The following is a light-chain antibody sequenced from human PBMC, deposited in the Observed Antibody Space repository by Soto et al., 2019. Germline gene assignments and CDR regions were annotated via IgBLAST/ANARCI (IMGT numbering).Light chain of an antibody. CDR3: QRYNNYPFT. CDR2: DAS. J-gene: IGKJ4*01. Sequence: AAPLTQSPSSLSASVGDRVTITCRASQGISSALAWYQQKPVKAPKLLIYDASSLESGVPARFSGSGSGTDFTLTITSLQPEDYATYYCQRYNNYPFTFGGGTKVDIK. V-gene: IGKV1D-13*01. CDR1: QGISSA.